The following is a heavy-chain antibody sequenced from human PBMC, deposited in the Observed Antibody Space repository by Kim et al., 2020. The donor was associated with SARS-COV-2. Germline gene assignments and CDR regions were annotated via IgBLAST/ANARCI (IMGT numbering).Heavy chain of an antibody. CDR2: IYYSGST. Sequence: SETLSLTCTVSGGSISSYYWSWIRQPPGKGLEWIGYIYYSGSTNYNPSLKSRVTISVDTSKNQFSLKLSSVTAADTAVYYCARDTGWFDPWGQGTLVTVSS. CDR3: ARDTGWFDP. CDR1: GGSISSYY. V-gene: IGHV4-59*01. J-gene: IGHJ5*02.